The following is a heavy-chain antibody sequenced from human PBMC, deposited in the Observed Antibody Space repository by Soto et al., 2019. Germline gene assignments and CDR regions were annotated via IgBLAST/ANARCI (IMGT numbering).Heavy chain of an antibody. CDR1: GGSISSSNW. CDR2: IYHSGST. V-gene: IGHV4-4*02. J-gene: IGHJ6*02. D-gene: IGHD6-13*01. CDR3: ARAAYLYSSSWSSTYYYYYGMDV. Sequence: PSETLSLTCAVSGGSISSSNWWSWVRQPPGKGLEWFGEIYHSGSTNYNPSLKSRVTISVDKSKNQFSLKLSSVTAADTAVYYCARAAYLYSSSWSSTYYYYYGMDVWGQGTTVTGSS.